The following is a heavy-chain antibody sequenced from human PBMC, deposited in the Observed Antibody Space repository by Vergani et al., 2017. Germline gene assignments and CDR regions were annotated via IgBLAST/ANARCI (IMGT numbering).Heavy chain of an antibody. J-gene: IGHJ6*02. CDR2: IIPIFGTA. CDR3: ARESGRTTEDLVGYYYGMDV. V-gene: IGHV1-2*02. D-gene: IGHD1-1*01. Sequence: QVQLVQSGAEVKKPGASVKVSCKASGYTFTGYYMHWVRQAPGQGLEWMGRIIPIFGTANYAQKFQGRVTMTRNTSISTAYMELSSLRSEDTAVYYCARESGRTTEDLVGYYYGMDVWGQGTTVTVSS. CDR1: GYTFTGYY.